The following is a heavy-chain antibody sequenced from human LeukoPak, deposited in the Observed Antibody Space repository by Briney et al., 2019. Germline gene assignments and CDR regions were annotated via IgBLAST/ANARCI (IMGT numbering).Heavy chain of an antibody. CDR2: ISGSGGST. D-gene: IGHD5-18*01. Sequence: QPGGSLRLSCAASGFTFSSCAMSWVRQAPGKGLEWVSAISGSGGSTYYADSVKGRFTISRDNSKNTLYLQMNSLRAEDTAVYYCAKGGRLFAPSLTIQLWSEFDYWGQGTLVTVPS. CDR3: AKGGRLFAPSLTIQLWSEFDY. J-gene: IGHJ4*02. V-gene: IGHV3-23*01. CDR1: GFTFSSCA.